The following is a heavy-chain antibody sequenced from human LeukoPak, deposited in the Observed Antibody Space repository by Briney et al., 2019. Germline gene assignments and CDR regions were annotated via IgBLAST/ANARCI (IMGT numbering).Heavy chain of an antibody. CDR3: ATGYDSSGYYPYYFDY. CDR2: FDPEDGET. Sequence: ASVKVSCKVSGYTLTELSMHWVRQAPGKGLEWMGGFDPEDGETIYAQKFQGGVTMTEDTSTDTAYMELSSLRSEDTAVYYCATGYDSSGYYPYYFDYWGQGTLVTVSS. V-gene: IGHV1-24*01. CDR1: GYTLTELS. J-gene: IGHJ4*02. D-gene: IGHD3-22*01.